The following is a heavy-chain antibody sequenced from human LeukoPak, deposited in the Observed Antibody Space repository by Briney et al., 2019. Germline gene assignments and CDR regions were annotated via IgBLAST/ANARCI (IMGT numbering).Heavy chain of an antibody. CDR2: ISGSGGST. Sequence: GGSLRLSCAASGFTFSSYAMSWVRQAPGKGLEWVSAISGSGGSTYYADSVKGRFTISRDNSKNTLYLQMNSLRAEDTAVYYCAKGHDYDYVWGSYRYLGDYWSQGTLVTVSS. CDR1: GFTFSSYA. J-gene: IGHJ4*02. CDR3: AKGHDYDYVWGSYRYLGDY. V-gene: IGHV3-23*01. D-gene: IGHD3-16*02.